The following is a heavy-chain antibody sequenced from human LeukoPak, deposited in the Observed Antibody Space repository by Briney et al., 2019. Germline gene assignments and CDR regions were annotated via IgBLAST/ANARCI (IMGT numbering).Heavy chain of an antibody. CDR1: GGSISSYY. CDR2: IYYSGST. V-gene: IGHV4-59*01. CDR3: ANLGDI. Sequence: SETLSLTCTVSGGSISSYYWSWIRQPPGKGLEWIGYIYYSGSTNYNPSPKSRVTISVDTSKNQFSLKLSSVTAADTAVYYCANLGDIWGQGTMVTVSS. D-gene: IGHD7-27*01. J-gene: IGHJ3*02.